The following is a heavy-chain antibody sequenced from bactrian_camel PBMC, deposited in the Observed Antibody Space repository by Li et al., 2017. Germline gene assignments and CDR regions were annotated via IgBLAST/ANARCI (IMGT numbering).Heavy chain of an antibody. Sequence: VQLVESGGGSVQPGGSMTLSCAVTGNGDGSGYRCTGWFRQAPGQEREGFAAIYSGDGSAIYSDSAMGRFTNSQDNAEKTVVLRMNSLNPEDTAVYTCAVYDAYAGKCSFREDFYDYWGPGTQVTVS. D-gene: IGHD4*01. CDR3: AVYDAYAGKCSFREDFYDY. J-gene: IGHJ4*01. V-gene: IGHV3S40*01. CDR1: GNGDGSGY. CDR2: IYSGDGSA.